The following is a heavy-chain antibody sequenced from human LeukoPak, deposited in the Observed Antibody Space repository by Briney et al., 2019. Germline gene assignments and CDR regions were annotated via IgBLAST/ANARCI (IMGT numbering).Heavy chain of an antibody. CDR2: IIPIFSTA. CDR1: GGTFSSYA. Sequence: SVKVSCKASGGTFSSYAISWVRQAPGQGLEWMGGIIPIFSTANYAQKFQGRVTITADESTSTAYMELSSLRSEDTAVYYCARDMTYCTNGVCLAPWFDPWGQGTLVTVSS. V-gene: IGHV1-69*13. D-gene: IGHD2-8*01. CDR3: ARDMTYCTNGVCLAPWFDP. J-gene: IGHJ5*02.